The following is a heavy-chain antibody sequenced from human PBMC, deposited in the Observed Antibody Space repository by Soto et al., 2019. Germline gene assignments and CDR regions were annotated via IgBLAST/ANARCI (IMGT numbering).Heavy chain of an antibody. CDR1: GYTFTTSG. Sequence: ASVKVSCKTSGYTFTTSGTSWVRQAPGQGLEWVGWIRPDNGNRKSAQRLQGRVTLTTDTSASTAYMELRSLTSDDTAMYYCARDTESNRYNDWGQGTLVTVSS. J-gene: IGHJ1*01. D-gene: IGHD1-20*01. CDR3: ARDTESNRYND. CDR2: IRPDNGNR. V-gene: IGHV1-18*01.